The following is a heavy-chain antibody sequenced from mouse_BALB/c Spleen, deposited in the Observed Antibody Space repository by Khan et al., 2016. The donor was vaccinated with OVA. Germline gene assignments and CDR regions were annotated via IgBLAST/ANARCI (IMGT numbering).Heavy chain of an antibody. V-gene: IGHV13-2*02. CDR2: ITVKSDNSGA. CDR3: SRGGYYYGTPFDY. CDR1: GFTFSYYR. Sequence: VELVESGGGLVRPGNSLKLSCVTSGFTFSYYRMHWLRQFPGKRLEWIAVITVKSDNSGANYAESVKGRFTISRDDSKSSVYLQMNRLREEDTATYYCSRGGYYYGTPFDYWGQGTTLTVSS. D-gene: IGHD1-1*01. J-gene: IGHJ2*01.